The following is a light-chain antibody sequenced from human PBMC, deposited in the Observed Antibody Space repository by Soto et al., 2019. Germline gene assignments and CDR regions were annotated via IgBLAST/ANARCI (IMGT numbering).Light chain of an antibody. CDR2: KAS. V-gene: IGKV1-5*03. Sequence: DIQMTQSPSTLPASIGDRVIITCRASQSVDSWLAWYQHKPGQAPKLLIYKASRLASGVPSRCSGGGSGTEFTLTINSLQSDDFATYYCQQHGSYPVTFRQGTRLEIK. J-gene: IGKJ5*01. CDR1: QSVDSW. CDR3: QQHGSYPVT.